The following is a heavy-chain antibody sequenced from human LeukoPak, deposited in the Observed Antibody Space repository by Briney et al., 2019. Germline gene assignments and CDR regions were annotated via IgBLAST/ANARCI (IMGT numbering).Heavy chain of an antibody. J-gene: IGHJ4*02. V-gene: IGHV1-69*04. CDR2: IIPILGIA. CDR3: ASNYYGSGGYYNFDY. Sequence: ASVKVSCKASGGTFSSYAISWVRQGPGQGLEWMGRIIPILGIANYAQKFQGRVTITADKSTSTAYMELSSLRSEDTAVYYCASNYYGSGGYYNFDYWGQGTLVTVSS. CDR1: GGTFSSYA. D-gene: IGHD3-10*01.